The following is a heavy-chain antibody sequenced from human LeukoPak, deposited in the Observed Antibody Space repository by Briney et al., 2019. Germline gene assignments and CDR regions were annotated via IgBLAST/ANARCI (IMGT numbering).Heavy chain of an antibody. CDR3: ARDKRDSSGYFDY. CDR1: GFTFGNYA. V-gene: IGHV3-33*08. Sequence: GSLRLSCAASGFTFGNYAMNWVRQAPGKGLEWVAVIWYDGSNKYYADSVKGRFTISRDNSKNTLYLQMNSLRAEDTAVYYCARDKRDSSGYFDYWGQGTLVTVSS. CDR2: IWYDGSNK. D-gene: IGHD3-22*01. J-gene: IGHJ4*02.